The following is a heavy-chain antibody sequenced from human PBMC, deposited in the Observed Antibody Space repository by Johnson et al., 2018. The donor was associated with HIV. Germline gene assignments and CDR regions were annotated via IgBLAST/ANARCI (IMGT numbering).Heavy chain of an antibody. V-gene: IGHV3-7*05. Sequence: MLLVESGGGVVQPGRSLRLSCAASGFTFSSYAMHWVRQAPGKGLEWVANIKQDGSEKSYVDSVKGRFTISRDNAKNSLYLQMNSLRAEDTAVYYCARERSGTIAFDIWGQGTMVTVSS. CDR1: GFTFSSYA. CDR3: ARERSGTIAFDI. CDR2: IKQDGSEK. D-gene: IGHD1-7*01. J-gene: IGHJ3*02.